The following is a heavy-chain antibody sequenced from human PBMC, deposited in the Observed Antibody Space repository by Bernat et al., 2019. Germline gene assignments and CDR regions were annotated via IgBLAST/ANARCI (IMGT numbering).Heavy chain of an antibody. CDR2: IYYSGST. Sequence: QLQLQESGPGLVKPSETLSLTCTVSGGSISSSSYYWGWIRQPPGKGLEWIGSIYYSGSTYYNPSLKSRVTISVDASKNQFSLKLSSVTAADTAVYYCASTYSSGWLDAFDIWGQGTMVTVSS. CDR1: GGSISSSSYY. V-gene: IGHV4-39*01. J-gene: IGHJ3*02. D-gene: IGHD6-19*01. CDR3: ASTYSSGWLDAFDI.